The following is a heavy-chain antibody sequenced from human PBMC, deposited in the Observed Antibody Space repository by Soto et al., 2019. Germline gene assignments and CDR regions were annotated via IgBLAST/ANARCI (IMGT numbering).Heavy chain of an antibody. CDR1: GGSITSGGYF. CDR2: IYHSGST. J-gene: IGHJ4*02. CDR3: ARGRLGQLSLTSSFDY. D-gene: IGHD3-16*02. V-gene: IGHV4-31*03. Sequence: QVQLQESGPGLVKPSQTLSLTCTVSGGSITSGGYFWSWIRQHPGKGLEWIGYIYHSGSTFYNPSLQSRVALSVDTSKSQFSLKLNSVTAADTPVYYCARGRLGQLSLTSSFDYWGQGTLVTVSS.